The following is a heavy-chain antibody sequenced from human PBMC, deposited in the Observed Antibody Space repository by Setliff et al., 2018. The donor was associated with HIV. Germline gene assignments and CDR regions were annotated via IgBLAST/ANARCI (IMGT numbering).Heavy chain of an antibody. D-gene: IGHD3-22*01. Sequence: ASVKVSCKASGYTFTAYGITWVRQAPGQGLEWMGWMSAYSGDTKYAQKIQGIVNMTRDTSTDTAYVELRSLRFDDTALYYCVRGYYYDKTGYGTFDIWGQGTVGTVS. CDR1: GYTFTAYG. V-gene: IGHV1-18*04. J-gene: IGHJ3*02. CDR2: MSAYSGDT. CDR3: VRGYYYDKTGYGTFDI.